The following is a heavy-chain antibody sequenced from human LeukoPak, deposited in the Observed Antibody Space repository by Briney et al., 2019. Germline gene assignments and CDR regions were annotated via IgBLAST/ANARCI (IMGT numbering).Heavy chain of an antibody. CDR2: IIPTFGTA. Sequence: SVKVSCKASGGTFSSYAISWVRQAPGQGLEWMGGIIPTFGTANYAQKFQGRVTITADESTSTAYMELSSLRSEDTAVYYCARQRDYGDLDYYYYYGMDVWGQGTTVTVSS. V-gene: IGHV1-69*13. CDR1: GGTFSSYA. D-gene: IGHD4-17*01. CDR3: ARQRDYGDLDYYYYYGMDV. J-gene: IGHJ6*02.